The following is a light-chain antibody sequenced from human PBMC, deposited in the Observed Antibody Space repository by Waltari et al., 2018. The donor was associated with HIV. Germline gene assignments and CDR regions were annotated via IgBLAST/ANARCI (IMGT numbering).Light chain of an antibody. CDR2: EVS. Sequence: QSALTQPASVSGSPGQSITISCTGTSSNVGSYNLVSWYQQHPGIAPKLMIYEVSKLPSGFSNRFSGSKSGNTASLTISGLQAEDEADYYCCSYTGTNPFLLFGGGTKLTVL. V-gene: IGLV2-23*02. CDR3: CSYTGTNPFLL. CDR1: SSNVGSYNL. J-gene: IGLJ2*01.